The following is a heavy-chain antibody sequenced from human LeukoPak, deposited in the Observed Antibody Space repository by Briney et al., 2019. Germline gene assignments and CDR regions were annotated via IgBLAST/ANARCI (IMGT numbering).Heavy chain of an antibody. CDR1: GDTFSSYA. D-gene: IGHD1-26*01. CDR2: IIPILGIA. CDR3: ASRGDRVGATDAFDI. Sequence: SVKLSCKASGDTFSSYAISWVRQAPGQGLEWMGRIIPILGIANYAQKFQGRVTITADKSTSTAYMELSSLRSEDTAVYYCASRGDRVGATDAFDIWGQGTMVTVSS. J-gene: IGHJ3*02. V-gene: IGHV1-69*04.